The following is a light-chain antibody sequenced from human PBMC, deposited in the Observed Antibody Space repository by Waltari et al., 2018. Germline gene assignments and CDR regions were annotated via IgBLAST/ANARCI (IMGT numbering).Light chain of an antibody. CDR3: CSYAGTYTRV. V-gene: IGLV2-11*01. CDR1: SGDVGAYNY. J-gene: IGLJ3*02. Sequence: QSALTQPRSVSGSPGQSVTISCTGTSGDVGAYNYVSWYQHHPGKAPKLMIYDVTKRPSGVPDRFSGSKSGNTASLTISGLQAEDDSDYYCCSYAGTYTRVFGGGTKLTVL. CDR2: DVT.